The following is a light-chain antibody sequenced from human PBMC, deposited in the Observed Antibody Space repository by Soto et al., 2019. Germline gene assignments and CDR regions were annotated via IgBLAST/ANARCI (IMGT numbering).Light chain of an antibody. Sequence: EIVLTQSPGTLSLSPGERATLSCRASQSVSNNYLAWDQQKPGQSPRLLIYGASSRATGIPDRFSGSGSGTDFALTISRLEPEDFAVYYCQQYVSSPITFGQGTRLEIK. CDR3: QQYVSSPIT. CDR2: GAS. CDR1: QSVSNNY. J-gene: IGKJ5*01. V-gene: IGKV3-20*01.